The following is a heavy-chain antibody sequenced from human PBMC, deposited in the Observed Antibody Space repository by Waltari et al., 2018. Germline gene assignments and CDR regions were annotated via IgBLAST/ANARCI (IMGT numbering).Heavy chain of an antibody. CDR1: GGSISSYY. Sequence: QVQLQESGPGLVKPSETLSLTCPVSGGSISSYYWSWIRQPPGKGLEWIGYIYYSGSTNYNPSLKSRVTISVDTSKNQFSLKLSSVTAADTAVYYCARDPVGYNWFDPWGQGTLVTVSS. D-gene: IGHD1-26*01. CDR2: IYYSGST. V-gene: IGHV4-59*01. CDR3: ARDPVGYNWFDP. J-gene: IGHJ5*02.